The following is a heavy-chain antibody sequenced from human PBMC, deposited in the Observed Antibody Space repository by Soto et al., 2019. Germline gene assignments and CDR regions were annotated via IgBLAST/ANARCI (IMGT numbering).Heavy chain of an antibody. D-gene: IGHD6-13*01. CDR2: IWYDGSNK. Sequence: QVQLVESGGGVVQPGRSLRLSCAASGFTFSSYGMHWVRQAPGKGLEWVAVIWYDGSNKYYADSVKGRFTISRDNSKNTLYLQMSSLRPDDTAVYYCAKDREPYSSRWPYYWGQGTLVTVSS. V-gene: IGHV3-33*06. CDR3: AKDREPYSSRWPYY. J-gene: IGHJ4*02. CDR1: GFTFSSYG.